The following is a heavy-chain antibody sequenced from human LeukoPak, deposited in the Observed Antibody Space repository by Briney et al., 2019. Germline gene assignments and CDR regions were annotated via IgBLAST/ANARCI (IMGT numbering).Heavy chain of an antibody. CDR3: ARAPAGWYGCDY. CDR2: IYSDGSTT. J-gene: IGHJ4*02. CDR1: GFTFSSYL. D-gene: IGHD6-19*01. V-gene: IGHV3-74*01. Sequence: PGGSLRLSCGASGFTFSSYLMHWVRQAPGKGLEWVSRIYSDGSTTTYADSVKGRFTISRDNAKNTLYLQMNSLRVEDTAVYYCARAPAGWYGCDYGGQGTLVTVSS.